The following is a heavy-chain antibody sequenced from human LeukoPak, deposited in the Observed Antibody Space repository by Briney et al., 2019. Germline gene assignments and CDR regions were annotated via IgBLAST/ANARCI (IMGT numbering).Heavy chain of an antibody. J-gene: IGHJ5*02. D-gene: IGHD5-18*01. Sequence: SETLSLTCTVSGGSISSSGYYWGWIRQTPGKGLEWIGSIYYSGSKYHNPSLKSRVSMSVDTSKNQFSLKLSSVTAADTAVYYCANMGYSYAPGLFDPWGQGTLVTVSS. V-gene: IGHV4-39*07. CDR2: IYYSGSK. CDR3: ANMGYSYAPGLFDP. CDR1: GGSISSSGYY.